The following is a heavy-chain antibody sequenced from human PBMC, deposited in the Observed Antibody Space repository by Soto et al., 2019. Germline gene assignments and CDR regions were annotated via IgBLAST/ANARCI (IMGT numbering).Heavy chain of an antibody. J-gene: IGHJ6*02. D-gene: IGHD3-10*01. CDR1: GGSISSGGYY. Sequence: SETLSLTCTVSGGSISSGGYYWSWIRQHPGKGLEWIGYIYYSGSTYYNPSLKSRVTISVDTSKNQFSLKLSSVTAADTAVYYCARCGGLRGHYYYGMGVWGQGTTVTVSS. CDR2: IYYSGST. CDR3: ARCGGLRGHYYYGMGV. V-gene: IGHV4-31*03.